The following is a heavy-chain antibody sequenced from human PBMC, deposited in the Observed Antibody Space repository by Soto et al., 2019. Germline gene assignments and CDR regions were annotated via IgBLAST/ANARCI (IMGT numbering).Heavy chain of an antibody. CDR3: ARSVEMATGRAFDI. Sequence: SQTLSLTFAISGDSVSSNSSAWNCISQSPSRGLEWLGRTYHRSKWYNDYAVSVKSRITINPDTSKNQFSLQLNSVTPEDTAVYYCARSVEMATGRAFDIWGQGTMVTVSS. CDR1: GDSVSSNSSA. CDR2: TYHRSKWYN. J-gene: IGHJ3*02. D-gene: IGHD5-12*01. V-gene: IGHV6-1*01.